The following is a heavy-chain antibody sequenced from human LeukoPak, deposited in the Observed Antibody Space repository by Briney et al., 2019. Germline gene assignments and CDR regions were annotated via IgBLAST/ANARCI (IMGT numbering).Heavy chain of an antibody. D-gene: IGHD3-10*01. Sequence: PSETLSLTCTVSGGSISSSSYYWGWIRQPPGKGLEWIGSIYYSGSTYYNSSLKSRVTISVDTSKNHFSLKLSSVTAADTAVYYCAAGSGGYFQHWGQGTLVTVSS. CDR3: AAGSGGYFQH. CDR1: GGSISSSSYY. CDR2: IYYSGST. V-gene: IGHV4-39*02. J-gene: IGHJ1*01.